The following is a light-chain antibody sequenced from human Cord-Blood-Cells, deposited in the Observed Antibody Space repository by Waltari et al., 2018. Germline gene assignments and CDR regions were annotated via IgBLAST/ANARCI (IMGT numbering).Light chain of an antibody. CDR3: AAWDDSLNGYV. V-gene: IGLV1-44*01. J-gene: IGLJ1*01. CDR1: SPNIGSNH. CDR2: STN. Sequence: QSVLTQPPSASGTPGQRVTISCSGSSPNIGSNHVNWYQQLQGTAPKLLIYSTNQRPSGVPDRFSGSKSGTSASLAISGLQSEDEADYYCAAWDDSLNGYVFGTGTKVTVL.